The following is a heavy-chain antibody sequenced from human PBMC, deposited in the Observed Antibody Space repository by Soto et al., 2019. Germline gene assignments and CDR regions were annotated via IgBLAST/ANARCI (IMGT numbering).Heavy chain of an antibody. V-gene: IGHV3-23*01. J-gene: IGHJ4*02. Sequence: GGSLRLSCAASGFTFSSYAMSWVHQAPGKGLEWVSAISGSGGSTYYADSVKGRFTISRDNSKNTLYLQMNSLRAEDTAIYYCAKDPSPWGIFGVAQTHYFDYWGQGTLVTVSS. D-gene: IGHD3-3*01. CDR1: GFTFSSYA. CDR3: AKDPSPWGIFGVAQTHYFDY. CDR2: ISGSGGST.